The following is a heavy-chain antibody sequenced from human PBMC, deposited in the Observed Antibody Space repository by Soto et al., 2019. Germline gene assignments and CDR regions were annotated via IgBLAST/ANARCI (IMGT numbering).Heavy chain of an antibody. D-gene: IGHD3-22*01. CDR1: GFTFSSCD. Sequence: PGGSLRLSCAASGFTFSSCDMSWVRQAPGKGLEWVSAISGSGGSTYYADSVKGRFTISRDNSKNTLYLQMNSLRAEDTAVYYCAKGRPASYYYDSSGYGTQFDYWGQGTLVTVSS. CDR3: AKGRPASYYYDSSGYGTQFDY. J-gene: IGHJ4*02. V-gene: IGHV3-23*01. CDR2: ISGSGGST.